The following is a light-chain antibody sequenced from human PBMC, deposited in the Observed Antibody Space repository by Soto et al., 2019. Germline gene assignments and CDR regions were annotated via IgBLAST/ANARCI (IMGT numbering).Light chain of an antibody. CDR3: GTWDSSLSAYV. CDR2: DNN. V-gene: IGLV1-51*01. CDR1: GSNIGNNY. J-gene: IGLJ1*01. Sequence: QSVLTRPPSVSAAPGQKVTIACSGSGSNIGNNYVSWYQQLPGTAPKLLIYDNNKRPSGIPDRFSDSKSGTSATLAITGLQTGDEADYYCGTWDSSLSAYVFGTGTKVTVL.